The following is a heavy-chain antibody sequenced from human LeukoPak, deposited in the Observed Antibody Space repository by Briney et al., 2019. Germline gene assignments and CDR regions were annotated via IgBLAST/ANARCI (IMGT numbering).Heavy chain of an antibody. V-gene: IGHV4-61*02. Sequence: SETLSLTCTVSGGSISSGSYYWSWIRQPAGKGLEWIGRIYTSGSTNYNPSLKSRVTMSVDTSKNQFSLKLSSVTAADTAEYYCARDLSEGSSGWYPIFDYWGQGTLVTVSS. CDR1: GGSISSGSYY. J-gene: IGHJ4*02. D-gene: IGHD6-19*01. CDR3: ARDLSEGSSGWYPIFDY. CDR2: IYTSGST.